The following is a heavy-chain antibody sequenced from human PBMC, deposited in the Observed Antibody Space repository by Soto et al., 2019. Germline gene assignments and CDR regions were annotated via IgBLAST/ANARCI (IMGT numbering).Heavy chain of an antibody. V-gene: IGHV1-2*04. CDR3: ARGYSGYDWTFWIYYFDY. CDR2: INPNSGGT. D-gene: IGHD5-12*01. CDR1: GYTFTGYY. J-gene: IGHJ4*02. Sequence: QVQLVQSGAEVKKPGASVKVSCKASGYTFTGYYMHWVRQAPGQGLEWMGWINPNSGGTNDAQKFQGWVTMTRDTSISTAYMELSRLRSDDTAVYYCARGYSGYDWTFWIYYFDYWGQGTLVTVSS.